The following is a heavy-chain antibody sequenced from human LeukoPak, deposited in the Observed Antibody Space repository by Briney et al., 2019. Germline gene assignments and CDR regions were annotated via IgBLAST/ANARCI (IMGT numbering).Heavy chain of an antibody. CDR2: IYYSGST. D-gene: IGHD3-22*01. V-gene: IGHV4-59*01. Sequence: SETLSLTCTVSGDCISGYYWSCRRQPPGRGLEWIGYIYYSGSTNYNPSLKSRVTISVDTSKNQFSLKLSSVTAADTAVYYCARYVSSGLDYWGQGTLVTVSS. CDR1: GDCISGYY. J-gene: IGHJ4*02. CDR3: ARYVSSGLDY.